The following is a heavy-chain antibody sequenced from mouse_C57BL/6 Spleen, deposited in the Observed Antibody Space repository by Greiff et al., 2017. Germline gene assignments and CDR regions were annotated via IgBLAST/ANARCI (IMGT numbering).Heavy chain of an antibody. V-gene: IGHV5-6*01. CDR1: GFTFSSYG. Sequence: EVQRVESGGDLVKPGGSLKLSCAASGFTFSSYGMSWVRQTPDKRLEWVATISSGGSYTYYPDSVKGRFTISRDNAKNTLYLQMSSLKSEDTAMYYCARHGRDYFDYWGQGTTLTVSS. J-gene: IGHJ2*01. CDR2: ISSGGSYT. CDR3: ARHGRDYFDY.